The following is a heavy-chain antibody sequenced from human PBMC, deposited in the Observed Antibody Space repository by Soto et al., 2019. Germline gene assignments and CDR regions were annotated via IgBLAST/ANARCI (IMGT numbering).Heavy chain of an antibody. CDR3: ARHKRIVVVVAATSPFDY. D-gene: IGHD2-15*01. J-gene: IGHJ4*02. CDR2: INHSGST. CDR1: GGSFSGYY. V-gene: IGHV4-34*01. Sequence: SETLSLTCAVYGGSFSGYYWSWIRQPPGKGLEWIGEINHSGSTNYNPSLKSRVTISVDTSKNQFSLKLSSVTAADTAVYYCARHKRIVVVVAATSPFDYWGQGTLVTVSS.